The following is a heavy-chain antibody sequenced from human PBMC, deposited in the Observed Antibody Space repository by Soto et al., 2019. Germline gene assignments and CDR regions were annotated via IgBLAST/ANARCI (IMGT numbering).Heavy chain of an antibody. CDR3: ARSVLLWFGESLNWFDP. CDR1: GGSISSYY. J-gene: IGHJ5*02. D-gene: IGHD3-10*01. CDR2: IYYSGST. Sequence: NPSETLSLTCTVSGGSISSYYWSWIRQPPGKGLEWIGYIYYSGSTNYNPSLKSRVTISVDTSKNQFSLKLSSVTAADTAVYYCARSVLLWFGESLNWFDPWGQGTLVTVSS. V-gene: IGHV4-59*08.